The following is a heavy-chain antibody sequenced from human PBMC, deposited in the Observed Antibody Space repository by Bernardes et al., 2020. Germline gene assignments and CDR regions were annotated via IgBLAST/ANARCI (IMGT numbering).Heavy chain of an antibody. D-gene: IGHD4-17*01. CDR3: TKTLYGGCDY. V-gene: IGHV3-23*01. Sequence: GGSLRLSCAASGFTFSTYAMSWVRQAPGKGLEWVSGISGGGGSTNYVDSVKGRFTISRDNSKNTLYLQMNSLTAEDTALYYCTKTLYGGCDYWGQGTLVTVSS. CDR2: ISGGGGST. J-gene: IGHJ4*02. CDR1: GFTFSTYA.